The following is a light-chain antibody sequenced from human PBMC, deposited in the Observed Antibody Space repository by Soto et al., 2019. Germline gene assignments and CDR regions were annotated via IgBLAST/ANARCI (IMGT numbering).Light chain of an antibody. CDR2: EVS. Sequence: QSVLTQPASVSGSPGQSITISCTGTSSDVGGYNSVSWYQQHPGKAPKLMIYEVSNRPSGVSNRFSGSKSANTASLTISGLQAEDEADYFCSSYTTSTTDVFGTGTKLTVL. J-gene: IGLJ1*01. CDR3: SSYTTSTTDV. V-gene: IGLV2-14*01. CDR1: SSDVGGYNS.